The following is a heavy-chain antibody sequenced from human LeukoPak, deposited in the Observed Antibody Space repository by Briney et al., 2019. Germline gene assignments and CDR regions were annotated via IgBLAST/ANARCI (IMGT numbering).Heavy chain of an antibody. D-gene: IGHD3-10*01. CDR1: GGSFSGYY. CDR3: ARVVVRSLAGFDP. Sequence: PSETLSLTCAVYGGSFSGYYWSWIRQPPGRGLEWIGEINHSGSTNYNPSLKSRVTISVDTSKNQFSLKLSSVTAADTAVYYCARVVVRSLAGFDPWGQGTLVTVSS. V-gene: IGHV4-34*01. CDR2: INHSGST. J-gene: IGHJ5*02.